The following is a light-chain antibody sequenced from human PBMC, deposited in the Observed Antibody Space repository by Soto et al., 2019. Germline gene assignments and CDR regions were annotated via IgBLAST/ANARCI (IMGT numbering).Light chain of an antibody. CDR1: QSVRIK. J-gene: IGKJ4*01. Sequence: EIVMNQSPATPSLFPREQANLPCTAIQSVRIKLEWYQQKPGKAPRLLIYDTSTRDTGIPARFSGSGSGTEFTLTISSLQSEDFEVYYCQQYNDWPLTFGGGTKVDIK. CDR2: DTS. CDR3: QQYNDWPLT. V-gene: IGKV3-15*01.